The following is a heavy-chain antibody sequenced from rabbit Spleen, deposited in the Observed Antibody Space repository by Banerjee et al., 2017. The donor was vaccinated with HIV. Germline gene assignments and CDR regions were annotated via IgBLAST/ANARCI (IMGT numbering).Heavy chain of an antibody. CDR2: INTATGKA. D-gene: IGHD7-1*01. V-gene: IGHV1S45*01. CDR3: ARDPTGDGVGYTL. Sequence: QEQLEESGGGLVKPEGSLTLTCKASGFSFSDRDVMCWVRQAPGKGLEWIACINTATGKAVYASWAKGRFTISKTSSTTLTLQMTSLTVADTATYFCARDPTGDGVGYTLWGPGTLVTVS. J-gene: IGHJ4*01. CDR1: GFSFSDRDV.